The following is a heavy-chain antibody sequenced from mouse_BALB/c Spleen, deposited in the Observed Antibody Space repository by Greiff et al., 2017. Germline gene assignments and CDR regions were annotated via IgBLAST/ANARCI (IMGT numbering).Heavy chain of an antibody. J-gene: IGHJ3*01. V-gene: IGHV14-3*02. CDR2: IDPANGNT. CDR3: AGDGAWFAY. CDR1: GFNIKDSY. Sequence: VQLKQSGAELVKPGASVKLSCTASGFNIKDSYMHWVKQRPEQGLEWIGRIDPANGNTKYDPKFQGKATITADTSSNTAYLQLSSLTSEDTAVYYCAGDGAWFAYWGQGTLVTVSA.